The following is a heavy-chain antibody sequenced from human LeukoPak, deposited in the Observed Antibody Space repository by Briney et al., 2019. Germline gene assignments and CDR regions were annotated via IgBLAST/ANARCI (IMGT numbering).Heavy chain of an antibody. J-gene: IGHJ4*02. CDR1: GFTFSRYW. D-gene: IGHD3-22*01. Sequence: GASLRLSCAASGFTFSRYWMHWVRQAPGKGLVWVSRINSDGSFTTYADSVEGRFTISRDNAKNTLYLQMNSLRAEDTAVYYCAREQGYYSVPGYWGQGTQVTVSS. V-gene: IGHV3-74*01. CDR2: INSDGSFT. CDR3: AREQGYYSVPGY.